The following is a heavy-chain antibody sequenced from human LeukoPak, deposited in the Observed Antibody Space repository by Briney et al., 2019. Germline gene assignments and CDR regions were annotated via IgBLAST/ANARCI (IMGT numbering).Heavy chain of an antibody. CDR3: ARDPRSSSWYEDAFDI. Sequence: ASVKVSCKASGGTFSSYAISWVRQAPGQGLEWMGWINPNSGGTNYAQKFQGRVTMTRDTSISTAYMELSRLRSDDTAVYYCARDPRSSSWYEDAFDIWGQGTMVTVSS. CDR1: GGTFSSYA. V-gene: IGHV1-2*02. J-gene: IGHJ3*02. CDR2: INPNSGGT. D-gene: IGHD6-13*01.